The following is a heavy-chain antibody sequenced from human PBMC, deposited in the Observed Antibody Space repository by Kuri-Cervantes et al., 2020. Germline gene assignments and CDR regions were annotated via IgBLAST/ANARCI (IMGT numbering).Heavy chain of an antibody. CDR3: ARHNIAAAVTFDY. D-gene: IGHD6-13*01. CDR1: GFTFGDYA. CDR2: INHSGST. J-gene: IGHJ4*02. V-gene: IGHV4-34*01. Sequence: ESLKISCTASGFTFGDYAMSWVRQGPGKGLEWIGEINHSGSTYYNPSLKSRVTISVDTSKNQFSLKLSSVTAADTAVYYCARHNIAAAVTFDYWGQGTLVTVSS.